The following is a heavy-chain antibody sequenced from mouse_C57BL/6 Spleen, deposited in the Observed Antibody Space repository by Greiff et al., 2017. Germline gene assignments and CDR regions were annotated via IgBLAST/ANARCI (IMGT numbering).Heavy chain of an antibody. D-gene: IGHD1-1*01. CDR2: IYPGDGDT. V-gene: IGHV1-80*01. CDR1: GYAFSSYW. Sequence: VQLQQSGAELVKPGASVKISCKASGYAFSSYWMNWVKQRPGKGLEWIGQIYPGDGDTNYNGKFKGKATLTADKSSSTAYMQLSSLTSEDSAVYFCARTGFTTVVALDYWGQGTTLTGSS. CDR3: ARTGFTTVVALDY. J-gene: IGHJ2*01.